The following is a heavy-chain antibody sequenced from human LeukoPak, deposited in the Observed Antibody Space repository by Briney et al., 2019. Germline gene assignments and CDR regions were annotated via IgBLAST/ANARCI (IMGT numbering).Heavy chain of an antibody. J-gene: IGHJ4*02. CDR3: ARDTAMVPDY. V-gene: IGHV3-64*02. CDR2: INTDGRIT. D-gene: IGHD5-18*01. CDR1: GFSFRNFA. Sequence: GGSLRLSCVASGFSFRNFAIHWVRQAPGKGLEYVSVINTDGRITYYADSVKGRFTISRDNSKNTVYLQMGSLRGEDMAVYYCARDTAMVPDYWGQGTLVTVSS.